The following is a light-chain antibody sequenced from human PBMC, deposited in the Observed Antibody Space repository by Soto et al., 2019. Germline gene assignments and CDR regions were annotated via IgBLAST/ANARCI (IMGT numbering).Light chain of an antibody. CDR1: ETISSW. V-gene: IGKV1-5*03. CDR2: KAS. J-gene: IGKJ4*01. Sequence: DIQLTQSPSTLSASVGDRVTITCRASETISSWLAWYQQKPEKAPKLLIHKASSLESGVPSRFSGGESGTEFTLTISSLQPDDFATYYCQHYKTYPLTFGGGTQVEIK. CDR3: QHYKTYPLT.